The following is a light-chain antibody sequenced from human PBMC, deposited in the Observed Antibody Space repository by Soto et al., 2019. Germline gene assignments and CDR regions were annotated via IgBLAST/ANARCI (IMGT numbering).Light chain of an antibody. Sequence: QSVLTEPPSVSAAPGQKVSMSCSGGSSNIGSNFVARYQQLPGKAPKLLIYDDSKRPYGIPGRFSASKSGTSATLGITDLQAGDEGDYFCGSWDNSLSVVVFGGGTQLTVL. CDR2: DDS. CDR1: SSNIGSNF. CDR3: GSWDNSLSVVV. V-gene: IGLV1-51*01. J-gene: IGLJ3*02.